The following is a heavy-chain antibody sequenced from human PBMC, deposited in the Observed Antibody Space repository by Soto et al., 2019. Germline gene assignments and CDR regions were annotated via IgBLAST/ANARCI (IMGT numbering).Heavy chain of an antibody. D-gene: IGHD3-10*01. Sequence: SGPTLVNPTQTLTLTCTFSGFSLSTSGVGVGWIRQPPGKALEWLALIYWDDDKRYSPSLKSRLTITKDTSKNQVVLTMTNMDPVDTATYYCAHSRSYGSGPKAEYFQHWGQGTLVTVSS. J-gene: IGHJ1*01. CDR1: GFSLSTSGVG. CDR2: IYWDDDK. CDR3: AHSRSYGSGPKAEYFQH. V-gene: IGHV2-5*02.